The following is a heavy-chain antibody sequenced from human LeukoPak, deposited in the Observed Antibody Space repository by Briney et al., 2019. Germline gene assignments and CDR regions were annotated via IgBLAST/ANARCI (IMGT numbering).Heavy chain of an antibody. Sequence: GGSLRLSCAASGFTFSSYSMNWVRQAPGKGLEWVSSISSRSSYIYYADSVKGRFTISRDNSKNTLYLQMNSLRAEDTAVYYCARMTTVTYYFDYWGQGTLVTVSS. D-gene: IGHD4-17*01. CDR2: ISSRSSYI. CDR3: ARMTTVTYYFDY. J-gene: IGHJ4*02. CDR1: GFTFSSYS. V-gene: IGHV3-21*04.